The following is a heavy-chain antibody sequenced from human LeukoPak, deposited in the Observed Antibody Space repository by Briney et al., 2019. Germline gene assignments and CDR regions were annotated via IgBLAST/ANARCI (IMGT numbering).Heavy chain of an antibody. J-gene: IGHJ4*02. CDR3: ARGYCSGTSCYMFDS. D-gene: IGHD2-2*01. CDR2: ISSSKTYI. V-gene: IGHV3-21*01. Sequence: GGSLRLSCAGSGFNFIDNSMHWVRQAPGRGLEWVSSISSSKTYIYYRDSVKDRFTISRDNAKNSLFLQMNSLRVEDTAVYFCARGYCSGTSCYMFDSWGQGTRVIVSS. CDR1: GFNFIDNS.